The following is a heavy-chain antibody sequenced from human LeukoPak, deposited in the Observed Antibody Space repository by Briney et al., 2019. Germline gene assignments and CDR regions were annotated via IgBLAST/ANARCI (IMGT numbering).Heavy chain of an antibody. V-gene: IGHV3-33*01. CDR2: IWYDGSNK. J-gene: IGHJ2*01. D-gene: IGHD4/OR15-4a*01. Sequence: GGSLRLSCAASGFTFSSYGMHWVRQAPGRGLEWVAIIWYDGSNKYYADSVKGRFTISRDNSKNTLYLQMNSLRVEDTAVYYCARVHWYFDFWGRGTLVTVSS. CDR3: ARVHWYFDF. CDR1: GFTFSSYG.